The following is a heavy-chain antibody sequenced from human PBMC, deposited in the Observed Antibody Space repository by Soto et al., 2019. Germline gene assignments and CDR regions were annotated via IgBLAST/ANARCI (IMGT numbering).Heavy chain of an antibody. J-gene: IGHJ4*02. CDR1: GFSFGSAW. CDR2: VMSKTDGGTT. Sequence: EVQLVESGGGLVNPGGSLTLSCAASGFSFGSAWMSWVRQAPGQGLEWVGRVMSKTDGGTTDYAAPVKGRFTISRDDSKNTLFLQMNSLKTDDTAVYYCASGTGRTDFDYWGQGTLVTVSS. CDR3: ASGTGRTDFDY. V-gene: IGHV3-15*01. D-gene: IGHD2-15*01.